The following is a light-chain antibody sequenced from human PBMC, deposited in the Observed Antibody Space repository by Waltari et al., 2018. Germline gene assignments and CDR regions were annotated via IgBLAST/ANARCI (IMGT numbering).Light chain of an antibody. CDR2: DVS. J-gene: IGLJ1*01. Sequence: QSALTQPASVSGPHGQSSTSSCHGPDRDVGVYASGSGYQQHPGKAPHLIIYDVSNRPSRISNRFSASKSRNPASLTISGLQAEDEADYCCSSYTTCSAPGVFGTGTRVTVL. CDR1: DRDVGVYAS. V-gene: IGLV2-14*03. CDR3: SSYTTCSAPGV.